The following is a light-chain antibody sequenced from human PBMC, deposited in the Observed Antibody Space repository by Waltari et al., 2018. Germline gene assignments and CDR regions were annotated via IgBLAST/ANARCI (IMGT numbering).Light chain of an antibody. CDR3: QLTSA. Sequence: IQMTQSPSSLSASVGDRVTMTCRASQSSPKYLNWYQQTPGKAPKLLIYAASTLQSGVPSRFSGSGSGTEFTLTIGSLQSEDFATYYCQLTSAFGPGTKVEIK. J-gene: IGKJ3*01. V-gene: IGKV1-39*01. CDR1: QSSPKY. CDR2: AAS.